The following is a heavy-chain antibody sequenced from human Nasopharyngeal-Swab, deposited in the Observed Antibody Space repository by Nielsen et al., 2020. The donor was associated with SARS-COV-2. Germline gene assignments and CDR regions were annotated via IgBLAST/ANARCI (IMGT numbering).Heavy chain of an antibody. Sequence: GGSLRLSCAASGFTVSSNYMSWVRQAPGKGLEWVSVIYSGSSTYYADSVKGRFTISRDNSKNTLYLQMNSLRAEDTAVYYCARWEPHDAFDIWGQGTMVTVSS. D-gene: IGHD1-26*01. CDR1: GFTVSSNY. CDR3: ARWEPHDAFDI. J-gene: IGHJ3*02. V-gene: IGHV3-53*01. CDR2: IYSGSST.